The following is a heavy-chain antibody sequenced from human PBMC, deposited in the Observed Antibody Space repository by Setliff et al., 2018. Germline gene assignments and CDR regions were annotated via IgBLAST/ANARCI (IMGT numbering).Heavy chain of an antibody. Sequence: SETLSLTCTVSGGSISSRHYYWSWIRQPTGKGLEWIGQIYTSWSTNYNPSLKSRVTISVDTSKNQFSLKLSSVTAADTAVYYCARMSGFQYMDVWGKGTTVTVSS. CDR3: ARMSGFQYMDV. D-gene: IGHD3-3*01. J-gene: IGHJ6*03. V-gene: IGHV4-61*09. CDR2: IYTSWST. CDR1: GGSISSRHYY.